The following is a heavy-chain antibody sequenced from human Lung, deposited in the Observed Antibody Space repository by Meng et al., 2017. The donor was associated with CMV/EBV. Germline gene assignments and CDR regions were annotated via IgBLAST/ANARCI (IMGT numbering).Heavy chain of an antibody. CDR3: LRRSGGSV. CDR2: IPHRGSS. V-gene: IGHV4-4*02. J-gene: IGHJ1*01. Sequence: HVRVREPRPALVTPSETLSLTCAVSGDSITNHNWWAWVRQPPGKGLEWIGEIPHRGSSAYNPSLKSRVSMSIDKSKNQFSLKLTSVTAADTAVYHCLRRSGGSVWGQGTLVTVSS. D-gene: IGHD3-10*01. CDR1: GDSITNHNW.